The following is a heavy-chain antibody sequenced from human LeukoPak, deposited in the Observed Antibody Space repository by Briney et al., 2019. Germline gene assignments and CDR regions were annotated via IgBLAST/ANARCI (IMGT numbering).Heavy chain of an antibody. CDR2: ISSSSSYI. J-gene: IGHJ3*02. CDR1: GFTFSSYS. D-gene: IGHD3-22*01. Sequence: GGSLRLSCAASGFTFSSYSMNWVRQAPGKGLEWVSSISSSSSYIYYADSVKGRFTISRDNAKNSLYLQMNSLRAEDTAVYYCARDRDPGYNDSSGYRRVNAFDIWGQGTMVTVSS. CDR3: ARDRDPGYNDSSGYRRVNAFDI. V-gene: IGHV3-21*01.